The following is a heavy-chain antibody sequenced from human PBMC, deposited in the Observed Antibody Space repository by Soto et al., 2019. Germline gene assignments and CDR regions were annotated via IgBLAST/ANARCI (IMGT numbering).Heavy chain of an antibody. D-gene: IGHD2-21*02. J-gene: IGHJ4*02. CDR2: INPGDSAP. CDR1: GYSFITYW. CDR3: ARRSNAWTGADCDRYYFDT. V-gene: IGHV5-51*01. Sequence: GESLKISCKGSGYSFITYWIAWVRQMPGKGPEWMGSINPGDSAPRYSPSFQGQVTLSADQSISTAYVQWSSLKASDTAIYYCARRSNAWTGADCDRYYFDTWGQGTLVTVSS.